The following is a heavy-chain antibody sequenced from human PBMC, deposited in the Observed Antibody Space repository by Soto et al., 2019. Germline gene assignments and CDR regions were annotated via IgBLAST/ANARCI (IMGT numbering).Heavy chain of an antibody. CDR1: GYTFTSYY. CDR3: ARAWGIAAAIDY. Sequence: QVQLVQSGAEVKKPGASVKVSCKASGYTFTSYYMHWVRQAPGQGLEWMGIINPSGGSTSYAQKFQGSGTMTRDTSTRTVYMELSSLRSEDTAVYYCARAWGIAAAIDYWGQGTLVTVSS. V-gene: IGHV1-46*01. D-gene: IGHD6-13*01. J-gene: IGHJ4*02. CDR2: INPSGGST.